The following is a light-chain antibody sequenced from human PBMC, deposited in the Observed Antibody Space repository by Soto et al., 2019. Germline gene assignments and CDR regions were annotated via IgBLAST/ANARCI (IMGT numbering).Light chain of an antibody. CDR2: EVS. CDR1: SSDVGGYNY. J-gene: IGLJ2*01. V-gene: IGLV2-8*01. CDR3: SSYAGSNNPVI. Sequence: QSALTQPPSASGAPGHSVTISCTGTSSDVGGYNYVSWYQQHPGKAPKFLIFEVSRRPSGVPDRFSGSKSGNTASLTVSGLQADDEADYYCSSYAGSNNPVIFGGGTKVTVL.